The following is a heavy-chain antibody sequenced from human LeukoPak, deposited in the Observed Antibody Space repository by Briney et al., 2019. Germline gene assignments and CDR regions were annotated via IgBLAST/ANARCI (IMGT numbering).Heavy chain of an antibody. CDR1: GDSINSGAYY. CDR2: IYYSGST. D-gene: IGHD6-13*01. Sequence: PSQTLSLTCTVSGDSINSGAYYWNWIRQPPGKGLEWIGSIYYSGSTYYNPSLKSRVTISVDTSKNQFSLKLSSVTAADTAVYYCARHVGQQLVPWFDPWGQGTLVTVSS. V-gene: IGHV4-30-2*03. CDR3: ARHVGQQLVPWFDP. J-gene: IGHJ5*02.